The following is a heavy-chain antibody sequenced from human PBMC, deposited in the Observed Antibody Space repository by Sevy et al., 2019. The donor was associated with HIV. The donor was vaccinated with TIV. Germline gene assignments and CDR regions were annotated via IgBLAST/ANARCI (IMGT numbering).Heavy chain of an antibody. D-gene: IGHD5-12*01. Sequence: GGSLRLSCTASGFTFSSAWMSWVRQAPGKGLEWVGRIKSEFDGGAIDYAAPVKGRFTISREDSKNTVYLQMNSLNTDNTAVYYCITDPAYRGYDEEVINYYFYGMDVWGQGTTVTVSS. V-gene: IGHV3-15*01. J-gene: IGHJ6*02. CDR3: ITDPAYRGYDEEVINYYFYGMDV. CDR2: IKSEFDGGAI. CDR1: GFTFSSAW.